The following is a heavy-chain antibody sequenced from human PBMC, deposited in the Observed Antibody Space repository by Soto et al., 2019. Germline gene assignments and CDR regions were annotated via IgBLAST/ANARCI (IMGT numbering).Heavy chain of an antibody. CDR1: GYTFTSYY. CDR2: INPSGGST. D-gene: IGHD3-3*01. V-gene: IGHV1-46*01. J-gene: IGHJ6*02. Sequence: GASVKVSCKASGYTFTSYYMHWVRQAPGQGLEWMGIINPSGGSTSYAQKFQGRVTMTRDTSTSTVYMELSSLRSEDTAVYYCARGSYDFWSGYYGVNYGMDVWGQGTTVTVSS. CDR3: ARGSYDFWSGYYGVNYGMDV.